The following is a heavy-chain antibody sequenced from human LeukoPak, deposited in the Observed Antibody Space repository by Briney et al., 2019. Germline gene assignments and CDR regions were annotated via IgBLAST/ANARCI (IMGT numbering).Heavy chain of an antibody. Sequence: PSETLSLTCAVYGGSFSGYYWSWIRQPPGKGLEWIGEINHSGSTNYNPSLESRVTISVDTSKNQFSLKLSSVTAADTAVYYCARRITRVAAPSATRFDPWGQGTLVTVSS. CDR3: ARRITRVAAPSATRFDP. J-gene: IGHJ5*02. CDR2: INHSGST. V-gene: IGHV4-34*01. D-gene: IGHD3-3*01. CDR1: GGSFSGYY.